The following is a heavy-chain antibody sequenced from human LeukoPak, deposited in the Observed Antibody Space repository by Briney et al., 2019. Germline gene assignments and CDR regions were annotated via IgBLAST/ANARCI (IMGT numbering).Heavy chain of an antibody. V-gene: IGHV4-59*02. CDR2: LSYTGKT. CDR1: GASVSTSH. Sequence: PSETLSLTCVVSGASVSTSHWNWIRQLPGKGLEWIGCLSYTGKTDYNPSVASRVTISLGTSKNQVSLKLRSVTAADTAVYYCSEGYFEPFDHWGQGTLVTASS. CDR3: SEGYFEPFDH. J-gene: IGHJ4*02. D-gene: IGHD2/OR15-2a*01.